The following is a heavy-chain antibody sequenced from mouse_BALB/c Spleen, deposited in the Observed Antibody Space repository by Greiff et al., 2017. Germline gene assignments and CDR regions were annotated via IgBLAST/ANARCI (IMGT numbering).Heavy chain of an antibody. D-gene: IGHD4-1*01. V-gene: IGHV2-2*02. CDR3: ARSKTGQFAY. Sequence: VQLVESGPGLVQPSQSLSITCTVSGFSLTSYGVHWVRQSPGKGLEWLGVIWSGGSTDYNAAFISRLSISKDNSKSQVFFKMNSLQANDTAIYYCARSKTGQFAYWGQGTLVTVSA. CDR2: IWSGGST. J-gene: IGHJ3*01. CDR1: GFSLTSYG.